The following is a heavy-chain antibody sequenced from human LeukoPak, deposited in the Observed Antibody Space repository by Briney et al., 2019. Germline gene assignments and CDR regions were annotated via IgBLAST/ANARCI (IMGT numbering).Heavy chain of an antibody. D-gene: IGHD4-17*01. CDR3: ARGGDYGDYVDFAY. CDR1: GFTFSGYE. CDR2: ISTTGTTV. J-gene: IGHJ4*02. V-gene: IGHV3-48*03. Sequence: GGSLRLSCAASGFTFSGYELNWVRQAPGKGLEWVSYISTTGTTVYYADSVKGRFPISRDNVKNSLYLQMNSLRDEDTAVYYCARGGDYGDYVDFAYWGQGTLVTVSS.